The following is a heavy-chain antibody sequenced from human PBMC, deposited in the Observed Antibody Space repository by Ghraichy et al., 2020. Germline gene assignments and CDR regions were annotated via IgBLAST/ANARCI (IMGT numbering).Heavy chain of an antibody. CDR1: GFTFSSYS. CDR3: ARSFGVGATPAFDI. V-gene: IGHV3-21*01. D-gene: IGHD1-26*01. CDR2: ISSSSSYI. Sequence: GGSLRLSCAASGFTFSSYSMNWVRQAPGKGLEWVSSISSSSSYIYYADSVKGRFTISRDNAKNSLYLQMNSLRAEDTAVYYCARSFGVGATPAFDIWGQGTMVTVSS. J-gene: IGHJ3*02.